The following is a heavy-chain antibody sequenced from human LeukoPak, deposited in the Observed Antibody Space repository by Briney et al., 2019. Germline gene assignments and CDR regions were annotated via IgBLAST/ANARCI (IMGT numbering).Heavy chain of an antibody. J-gene: IGHJ4*02. V-gene: IGHV3-23*01. D-gene: IGHD3-22*01. CDR3: AKDRYTYYYDSSGYKFDY. CDR1: GFTFSSYA. CDR2: ISGSGGST. Sequence: GGSLRLSCAASGFTFSSYAMSWVRQASGKGLEWVSAISGSGGSTYYADSVKGRFTISRDNSKNTLYLQMNSLRAEDTAVYYCAKDRYTYYYDSSGYKFDYWGQGTLVTVSS.